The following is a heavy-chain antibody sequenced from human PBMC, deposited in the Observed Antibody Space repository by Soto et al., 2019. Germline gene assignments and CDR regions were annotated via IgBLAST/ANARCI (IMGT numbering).Heavy chain of an antibody. Sequence: SSETLSLTCTVSGGSISSSSYYWGWIRQPPGKGLEWIGSIYYSGSTYYNPSLKSRVTISVDTSKNQFSLKLSSVTAADTAVYYCARDGKGAANTNGPSYFAYWGKGALVPVSS. J-gene: IGHJ4*02. CDR1: GGSISSSSYY. V-gene: IGHV4-39*01. D-gene: IGHD2-8*01. CDR2: IYYSGST. CDR3: ARDGKGAANTNGPSYFAY.